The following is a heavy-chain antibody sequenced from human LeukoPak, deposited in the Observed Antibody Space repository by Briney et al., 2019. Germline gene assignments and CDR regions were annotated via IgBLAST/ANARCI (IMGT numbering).Heavy chain of an antibody. CDR3: ARDHELWSLDY. CDR1: GYRFTTYY. D-gene: IGHD3-10*01. CDR2: ITPHSGAT. J-gene: IGHJ4*02. Sequence: ASVKVSCKVSGYRFTTYYIHWVRQAPGQGLEWMGIITPHSGATTYAQSFQDRVTMTRDMSTGTVYVELSSLTSEDTAVYYCARDHELWSLDYWGQGTLVIVSS. V-gene: IGHV1-46*01.